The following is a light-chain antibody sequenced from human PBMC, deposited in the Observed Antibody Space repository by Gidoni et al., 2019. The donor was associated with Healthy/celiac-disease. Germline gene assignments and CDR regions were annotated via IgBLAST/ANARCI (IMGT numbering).Light chain of an antibody. CDR2: GNS. CDR3: QSYDSSLSGPVV. CDR1: SSNIGAGYD. V-gene: IGLV1-40*01. Sequence: QSVLTQPPSVSGAPGQRVTISCTGRSSNIGAGYDVHWYQQLPVTAPKLLIYGNSNRPSGVPDRFSGSKSGTSASLAITGLQAEDEADYYCQSYDSSLSGPVVFGGGTKLTVL. J-gene: IGLJ2*01.